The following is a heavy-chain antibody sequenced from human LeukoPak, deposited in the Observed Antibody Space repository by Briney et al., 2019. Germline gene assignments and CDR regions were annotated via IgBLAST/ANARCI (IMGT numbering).Heavy chain of an antibody. CDR2: ISYDGSNK. CDR1: GFTFSSYG. J-gene: IGHJ4*02. D-gene: IGHD3-22*01. CDR3: AKGYRDYYDSSFDY. V-gene: IGHV3-30*18. Sequence: PGGSLRLSCAASGFTFSSYGMHWVRQAPGKGLEWVAVISYDGSNKYYADSVKGRFTISRDNSKNTLYLQMNSLRAEDTAVYYCAKGYRDYYDSSFDYWGQGTLVTVSS.